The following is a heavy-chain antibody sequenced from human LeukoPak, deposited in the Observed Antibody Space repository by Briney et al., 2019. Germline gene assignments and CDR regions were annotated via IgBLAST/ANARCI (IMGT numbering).Heavy chain of an antibody. D-gene: IGHD6-19*01. Sequence: SETLSLTCSVSGGSISSSSYCWGWIRQPPGKGLEWIGSICYSGSTFYNPSLKSRVTLSVDTSKNQFSLKLSSVTAADTAVYYCARGSGSSGWDFDYWGQGTLVTVSS. J-gene: IGHJ4*02. CDR2: ICYSGST. V-gene: IGHV4-39*07. CDR1: GGSISSSSYC. CDR3: ARGSGSSGWDFDY.